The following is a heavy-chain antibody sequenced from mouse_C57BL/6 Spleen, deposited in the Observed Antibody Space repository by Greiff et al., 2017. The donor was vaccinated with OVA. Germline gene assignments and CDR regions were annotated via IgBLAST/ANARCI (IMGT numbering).Heavy chain of an antibody. CDR2: IRSKSNNYAT. Sequence: DVKLVESGGGLVQPKGSLKLSCAASGFSFNTYAMNWVRQAPGKGLEWVARIRSKSNNYATYYADSVKDRFTISRDDSESMLYLQMNNLKTEDTAMYYCVRHQNWAWYFDVWGTGTTVTVSS. V-gene: IGHV10-1*01. J-gene: IGHJ1*03. D-gene: IGHD4-1*01. CDR3: VRHQNWAWYFDV. CDR1: GFSFNTYA.